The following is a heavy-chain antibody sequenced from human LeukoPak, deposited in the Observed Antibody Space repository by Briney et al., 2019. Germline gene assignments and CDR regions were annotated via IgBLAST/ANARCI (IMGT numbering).Heavy chain of an antibody. Sequence: GESLKISCKGSGYSFTSYWIGWVRQMPGKGLEWMGIIYPGDSDTRYSPSFQGQVTISADKSISTAYLQWSSLKASDTAIYYCARQPIAVAGTAGHAFDIWGQGTMLTVSS. D-gene: IGHD6-19*01. CDR2: IYPGDSDT. CDR3: ARQPIAVAGTAGHAFDI. CDR1: GYSFTSYW. J-gene: IGHJ3*02. V-gene: IGHV5-51*01.